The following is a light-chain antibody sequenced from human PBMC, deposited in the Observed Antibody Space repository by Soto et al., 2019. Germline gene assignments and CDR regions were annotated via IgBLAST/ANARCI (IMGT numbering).Light chain of an antibody. CDR3: QQSYKTPHT. V-gene: IGKV1-39*01. CDR1: QDIRSD. Sequence: IQVTQSPSSLSASVGDRVTITCRASQDIRSDLGWYQQKPGKAPKLLIFATSTLQSGVPSRFSGTGSVTDFTLTISSLQPEDFVTYYCQQSYKTPHTFVQGTK. J-gene: IGKJ2*01. CDR2: ATS.